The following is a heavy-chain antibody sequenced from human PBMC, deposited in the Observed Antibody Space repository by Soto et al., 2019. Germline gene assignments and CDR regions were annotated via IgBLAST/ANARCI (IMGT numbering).Heavy chain of an antibody. CDR3: ARREIQGPIDY. Sequence: ASETLSLTCAVSGYSISSSNWWGWIRQPQGKGLEWIGYIYYSGTTYYNPTLKSRVTMSVDTSKNQFSLKLTSVTAVDTAVYYCARREIQGPIDYWGQGTLVTVSS. V-gene: IGHV4-28*01. CDR2: IYYSGTT. D-gene: IGHD1-26*01. CDR1: GYSISSSNW. J-gene: IGHJ4*02.